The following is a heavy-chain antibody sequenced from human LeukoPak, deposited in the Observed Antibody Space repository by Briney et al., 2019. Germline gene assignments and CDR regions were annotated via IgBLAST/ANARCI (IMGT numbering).Heavy chain of an antibody. Sequence: GGSLRLSCAASGFTFSSYSMNWVRQAPGKGLEWVSSISSSSSYIYYADSVKGRFTISRDNAKNSLYLQMNSLRAEDTAVYYCARAQYDILTGYTYGMDVWGQGTTVTVSS. V-gene: IGHV3-21*01. D-gene: IGHD3-9*01. CDR3: ARAQYDILTGYTYGMDV. CDR1: GFTFSSYS. CDR2: ISSSSSYI. J-gene: IGHJ6*02.